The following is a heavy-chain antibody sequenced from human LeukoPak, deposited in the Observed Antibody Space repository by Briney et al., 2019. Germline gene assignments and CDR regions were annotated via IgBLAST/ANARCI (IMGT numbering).Heavy chain of an antibody. D-gene: IGHD3-22*01. V-gene: IGHV1-18*01. CDR3: ARDINYYYDSRGYYDYFDY. CDR1: GYTFTNYG. J-gene: IGHJ4*02. Sequence: RASVKVSCKASGYTFTNYGMSWVRQAPGQGLEWMGWISAYNGNTKYAQKLQGRVTMTTDTSTSTAYMELRSLRSDDTAVYYCARDINYYYDSRGYYDYFDYWGQGTLVTVSS. CDR2: ISAYNGNT.